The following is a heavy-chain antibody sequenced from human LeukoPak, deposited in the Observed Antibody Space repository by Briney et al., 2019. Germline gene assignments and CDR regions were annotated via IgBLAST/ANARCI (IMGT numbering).Heavy chain of an antibody. V-gene: IGHV4-4*07. J-gene: IGHJ3*02. CDR3: AREPAPDAFDI. CDR2: IYSSGST. CDR1: GASISTYS. Sequence: PSETLSLTCTVSGASISTYSWSWIRQPAGKGLEWIGRIYSSGSTNYNPSLKSRVTMSADTSKNHFSLKLSSVTAADTAVYYCAREPAPDAFDIWGQGTMVTVSS.